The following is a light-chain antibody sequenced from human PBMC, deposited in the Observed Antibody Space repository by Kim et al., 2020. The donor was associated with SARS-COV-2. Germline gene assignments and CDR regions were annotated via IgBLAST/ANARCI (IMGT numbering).Light chain of an antibody. CDR1: QTVSNSY. CDR2: GAS. Sequence: LSPGGRATLSCRASQTVSNSYLAWYQQRPGQAPGLLMYGASSRAIGIPDRFSGSGSGTDFTLTISRLEPEDFAVYYCEQYGSSPYTFGQGTKLEI. V-gene: IGKV3-20*01. CDR3: EQYGSSPYT. J-gene: IGKJ2*01.